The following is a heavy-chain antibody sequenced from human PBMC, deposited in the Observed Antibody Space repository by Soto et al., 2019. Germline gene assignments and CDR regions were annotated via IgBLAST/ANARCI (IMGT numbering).Heavy chain of an antibody. Sequence: PSETLSLTCTVSGGSISSYYGSWIRQPPGKGLEWIGYIYYSGSTNYNPSLKSRVTISVDTSKNQVVLTMTNMDPVDTATYYCAHSFVFLSGVENWFDPWGQGTLVTVSS. CDR3: AHSFVFLSGVENWFDP. D-gene: IGHD1-26*01. V-gene: IGHV4-59*01. CDR1: GGSISSYY. J-gene: IGHJ5*02. CDR2: IYYSGST.